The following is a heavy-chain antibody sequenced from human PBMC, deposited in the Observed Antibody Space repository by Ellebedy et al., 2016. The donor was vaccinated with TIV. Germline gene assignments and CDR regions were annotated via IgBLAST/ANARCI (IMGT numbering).Heavy chain of an antibody. D-gene: IGHD6-19*01. CDR3: ARDLDKSSGWYGGAAY. V-gene: IGHV3-30-3*01. Sequence: GESLKISCVASGFTFDSYAMHWVRQAPGKGLEWVAVISHDGSSQYYADSVKGRFTVSRDTSMTTVYLAMNSLRAEDTALYYCARDLDKSSGWYGGAAYWGQGTQVTVSS. J-gene: IGHJ4*02. CDR1: GFTFDSYA. CDR2: ISHDGSSQ.